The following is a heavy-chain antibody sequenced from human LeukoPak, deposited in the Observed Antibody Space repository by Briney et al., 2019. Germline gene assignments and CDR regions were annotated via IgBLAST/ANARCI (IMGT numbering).Heavy chain of an antibody. CDR2: INSDGSST. CDR3: ARDLKRDARRDFDY. J-gene: IGHJ4*02. CDR1: GFTFSNYW. Sequence: PGGSLRLSCVVSGFTFSNYWMHWVRQAPGKGLVWVSRINSDGSSTSYADSVKGRFTISRDNAKNSLYLQMNSLRAEDTAVYYCARDLKRDARRDFDYWGQGTLVTVSS. V-gene: IGHV3-74*01.